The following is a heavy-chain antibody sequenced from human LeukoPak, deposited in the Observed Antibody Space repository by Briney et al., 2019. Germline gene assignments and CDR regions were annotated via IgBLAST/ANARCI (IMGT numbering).Heavy chain of an antibody. Sequence: GASVKLSCKASGYTFTGYYIHWVRQAPGQGLEWMGIINPGFGTTNYAQKFQGRVTMTRDTSTSTVYMEVSSPRSDDTAVYYCARDTEGDMTMTGDYWGQGTPVTVSS. D-gene: IGHD3-22*01. CDR1: GYTFTGYY. V-gene: IGHV1-46*01. CDR3: ARDTEGDMTMTGDY. J-gene: IGHJ4*02. CDR2: INPGFGTT.